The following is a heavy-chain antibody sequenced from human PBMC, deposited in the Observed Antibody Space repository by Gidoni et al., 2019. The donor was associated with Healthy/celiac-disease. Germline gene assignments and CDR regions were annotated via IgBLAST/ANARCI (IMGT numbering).Heavy chain of an antibody. J-gene: IGHJ4*02. D-gene: IGHD3-22*01. Sequence: QVQLVESGGGVVQPGRSLRLSCAASGFTFSSYAMHWVRQAPGKGLEWVAVISYDGSNKYYADSVKGRFTISRDNSKNTLYLQMNSLRAEDTAVYYCARDSLYDSSGQYFDYWGQGTLVTVSS. CDR3: ARDSLYDSSGQYFDY. CDR1: GFTFSSYA. V-gene: IGHV3-30-3*01. CDR2: ISYDGSNK.